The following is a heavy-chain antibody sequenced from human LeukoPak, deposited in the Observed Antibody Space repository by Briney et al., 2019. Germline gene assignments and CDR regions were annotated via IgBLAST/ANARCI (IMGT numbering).Heavy chain of an antibody. CDR1: GFTFSNYG. Sequence: GGSLRLSCAASGFTFSNYGMHWVRQAPGKGLEWVSVISYDESDKYYADSVKGRFTISRDNSKNTLYLQMNSLRPEDTAVYYCAKGVVAATNAAYYGMDVWGQGTTVTVSS. D-gene: IGHD2-15*01. CDR3: AKGVVAATNAAYYGMDV. J-gene: IGHJ6*02. CDR2: ISYDESDK. V-gene: IGHV3-30*18.